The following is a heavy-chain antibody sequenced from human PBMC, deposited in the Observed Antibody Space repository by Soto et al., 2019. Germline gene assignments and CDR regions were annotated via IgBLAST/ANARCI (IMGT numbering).Heavy chain of an antibody. J-gene: IGHJ4*02. CDR3: AKDPGYCSGGSCYYFDY. Sequence: GGSLRLSCAASGFTFSSYAMSWVRQAPGKGLEWVSAISGSGGSTYYADSVKGRFTISRDNSKNTLYLQMNSLRAEDTAVYYCAKDPGYCSGGSCYYFDYWGQGTLVTVSS. V-gene: IGHV3-23*01. CDR2: ISGSGGST. D-gene: IGHD2-15*01. CDR1: GFTFSSYA.